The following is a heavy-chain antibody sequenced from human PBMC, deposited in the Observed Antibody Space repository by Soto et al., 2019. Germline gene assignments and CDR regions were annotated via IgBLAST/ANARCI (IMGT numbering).Heavy chain of an antibody. V-gene: IGHV3-21*01. CDR2: ISSSSSYI. J-gene: IGHJ6*02. D-gene: IGHD6-19*01. Sequence: PGGSLRLSCAASGFTFSSYSMNWVRQAPGKGLEWVSSISSSSSYIYYADSVKGRFTISRDNAKNSLYLQMNSLRAEDTAVYYCARDWGSGWHYGMDVWGQGTTVTVS. CDR1: GFTFSSYS. CDR3: ARDWGSGWHYGMDV.